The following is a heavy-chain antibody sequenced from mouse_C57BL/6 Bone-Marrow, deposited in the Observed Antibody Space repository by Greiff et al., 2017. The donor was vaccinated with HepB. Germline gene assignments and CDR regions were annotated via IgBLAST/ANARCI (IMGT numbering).Heavy chain of an antibody. V-gene: IGHV5-17*01. J-gene: IGHJ2*01. CDR1: GFTFSDYG. Sequence: DVMLVESGGGLVKPGGSLKLSCAASGFTFSDYGMHWVRQAPEKGLEWVAYISSGSSTIYYADTVKGRFTISRDNAKNTLFLQMTSLRSEDSAMYYCARPRVGFDYWGQGTTLTVSS. CDR3: ARPRVGFDY. CDR2: ISSGSSTI. D-gene: IGHD3-1*01.